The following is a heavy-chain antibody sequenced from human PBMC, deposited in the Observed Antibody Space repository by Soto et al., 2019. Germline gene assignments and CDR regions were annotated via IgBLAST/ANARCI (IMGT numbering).Heavy chain of an antibody. CDR1: GYTFTSYY. V-gene: IGHV1-46*01. CDR3: ARDPGAASFDF. J-gene: IGHJ4*02. Sequence: ASVKVSCKASGYTFTSYYMHWVRQAPGQGLEWMGIINPTGGSTSYAQKLQGRVTMTRDTSTSTAYMELTTLRSDDTAVYFCARDPGAASFDFWAQGTLVTVSS. D-gene: IGHD2-15*01. CDR2: INPTGGST.